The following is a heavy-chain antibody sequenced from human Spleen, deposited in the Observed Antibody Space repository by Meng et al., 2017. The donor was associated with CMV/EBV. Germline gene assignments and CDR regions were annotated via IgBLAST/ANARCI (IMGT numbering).Heavy chain of an antibody. CDR3: AKIRAVWDYFHY. CDR2: IVASGDTT. Sequence: GGSLRLSCAASGFTVSSNYMSWVRQAPGKGLQWVSAIVASGDTTFYADSVKGRFTTSRDNSRNTVYLQMNSLRGEDTAIYYCAKIRAVWDYFHYWGQGALVTVSS. J-gene: IGHJ4*02. D-gene: IGHD3-10*01. V-gene: IGHV3-23*01. CDR1: GFTVSSNY.